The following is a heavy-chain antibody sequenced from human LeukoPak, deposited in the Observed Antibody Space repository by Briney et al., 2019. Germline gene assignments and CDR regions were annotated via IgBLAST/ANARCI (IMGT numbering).Heavy chain of an antibody. CDR3: AKVAYYDSSGWRPAFDI. Sequence: GGSLRLSCAASGFTFSSYAMSWVRQAPGKGLEGVSAIGGSGGSTYYADSVKGPFTISRDNSKNTLYLQMNSLRAEDTAVYYCAKVAYYDSSGWRPAFDIWGQGTMVTVSS. D-gene: IGHD3-22*01. CDR1: GFTFSSYA. J-gene: IGHJ3*02. V-gene: IGHV3-23*01. CDR2: IGGSGGST.